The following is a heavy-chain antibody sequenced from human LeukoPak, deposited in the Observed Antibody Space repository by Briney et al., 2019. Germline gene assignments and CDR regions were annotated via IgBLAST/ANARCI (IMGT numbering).Heavy chain of an antibody. CDR2: INIDGTDT. D-gene: IGHD3-16*01. CDR3: ARSGGGYFDY. J-gene: IGHJ4*02. Sequence: GGSLRLSCAASGFIFSNFWMHWVRHPPGKGLVLVSRINIDGTDTNYADSVKGRFIISRDNFKNTLFLEMYSLRVEDTGVYYCARSGGGYFDYWGQGDMVTVSS. CDR1: GFIFSNFW. V-gene: IGHV3-74*01.